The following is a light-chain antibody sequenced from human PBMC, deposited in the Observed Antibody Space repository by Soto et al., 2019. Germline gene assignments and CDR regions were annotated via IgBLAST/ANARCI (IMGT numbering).Light chain of an antibody. Sequence: QSVLTQPASVSGSPGQSTTISCTGTSSDFGSYNLVSWYQQHPGKAPKLMIYEGSKRPSGVSNRFSGSKSGNTASLTISGLQAEDEADYYCCSYAGSSTFYVFGTGTKVTVL. CDR1: SSDFGSYNL. CDR2: EGS. J-gene: IGLJ1*01. V-gene: IGLV2-23*01. CDR3: CSYAGSSTFYV.